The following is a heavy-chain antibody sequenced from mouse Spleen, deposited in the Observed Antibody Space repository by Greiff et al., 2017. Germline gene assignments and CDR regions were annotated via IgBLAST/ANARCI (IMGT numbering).Heavy chain of an antibody. J-gene: IGHJ2*01. CDR2: ISSGGSYT. Sequence: EVNLVESGGGLVKPGGSLKLSCAASGFTFSSYAMSWVRQTPEKRLEWVATISSGGSYTYYPDSVKGRFTISRDNAKNTLYLQMSSLRSEDTAMYYCARQLRHPYFDYWGQGTTLTVSS. CDR1: GFTFSSYA. D-gene: IGHD1-2*01. V-gene: IGHV5-9-3*01. CDR3: ARQLRHPYFDY.